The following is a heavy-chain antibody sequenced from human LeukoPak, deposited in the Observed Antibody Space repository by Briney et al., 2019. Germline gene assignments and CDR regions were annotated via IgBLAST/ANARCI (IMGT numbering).Heavy chain of an antibody. J-gene: IGHJ5*02. CDR2: IYSGGGT. D-gene: IGHD3-16*01. Sequence: GGSLRLSCAVSGFTVSNNYMSWVRQAPGKGLEWVSVIYSGGGTYYSDSVKGRFTISRDNSKNTLYLHMNSLRADDTAVYYCARAFRDYVWGNYSGAVHNWFDPWGQGTLVTVSS. CDR3: ARAFRDYVWGNYSGAVHNWFDP. CDR1: GFTVSNNY. V-gene: IGHV3-53*01.